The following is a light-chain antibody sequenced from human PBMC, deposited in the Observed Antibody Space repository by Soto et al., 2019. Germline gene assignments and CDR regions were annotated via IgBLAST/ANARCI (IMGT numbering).Light chain of an antibody. J-gene: IGKJ1*01. Sequence: IGLTMSPVTVSLSPEDRATLSCRASQSVSSSYLAWYQHKPGQAPRFLIFGASTRDTGIPDRFSGSGSGTDFTLTISRPEPEDFAVYYCQQYATSPTTFGQGTKVDI. CDR2: GAS. CDR1: QSVSSSY. V-gene: IGKV3-20*01. CDR3: QQYATSPTT.